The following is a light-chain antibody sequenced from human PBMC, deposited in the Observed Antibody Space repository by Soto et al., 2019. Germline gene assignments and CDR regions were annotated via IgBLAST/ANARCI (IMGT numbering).Light chain of an antibody. CDR1: QSVSSN. V-gene: IGKV3-15*01. Sequence: DIVITHAPATLSVSQLERATLSCMASQSVSSNLAWYQQKPGQAPRLLIYGASTRATGIPARFSGSGSGTEFTLTISSLQSEDFAVYYCQKYNNWPITFGKGTRREIK. CDR3: QKYNNWPIT. J-gene: IGKJ5*01. CDR2: GAS.